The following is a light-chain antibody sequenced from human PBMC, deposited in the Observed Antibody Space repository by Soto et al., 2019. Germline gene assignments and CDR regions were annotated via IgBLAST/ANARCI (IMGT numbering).Light chain of an antibody. J-gene: IGKJ3*01. V-gene: IGKV1-5*03. CDR3: PHFHTYSGT. CDR1: QSINTW. Sequence: DIQMTQSPSTLSASVGDRVTITCRASQSINTWLAWYQQKPGKAPKRLTYRASTLESGVPSRFSGSVSGTAFTLTISSLQPYDFSPDYCPHFHTYSGTFAPSTKVDI. CDR2: RAS.